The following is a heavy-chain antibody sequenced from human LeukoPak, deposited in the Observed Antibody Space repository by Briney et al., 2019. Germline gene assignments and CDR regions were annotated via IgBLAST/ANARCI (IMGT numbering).Heavy chain of an antibody. D-gene: IGHD1-14*01. V-gene: IGHV3-74*01. J-gene: IGHJ4*02. CDR2: MNEYSTTI. CDR3: ARGGVNPVDH. Sequence: PGGSLRLSCAASGFPFNSFWMHWVRQAPGKGLVWVSDMNEYSTTIRYADSVKGGFTISRDNAKSILYLQMNNLRAEDTAMYFCARGGVNPVDHWGQGTLVTVSS. CDR1: GFPFNSFW.